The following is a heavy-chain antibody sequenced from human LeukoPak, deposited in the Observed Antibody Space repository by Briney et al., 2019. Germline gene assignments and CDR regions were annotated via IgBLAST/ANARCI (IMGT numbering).Heavy chain of an antibody. D-gene: IGHD1-1*01. CDR1: GFTFDDYG. CDR2: INWNGGST. Sequence: GGSLRLSCAASGFTFDDYGMSWVRQAPGKGLEWVSGINWNGGSTGYADSVKGRFTISRDNAKNSLYLQMNSLRAEDTGFYYCARRTTQKSFDFWGQGTLVTVSS. CDR3: ARRTTQKSFDF. V-gene: IGHV3-20*04. J-gene: IGHJ4*02.